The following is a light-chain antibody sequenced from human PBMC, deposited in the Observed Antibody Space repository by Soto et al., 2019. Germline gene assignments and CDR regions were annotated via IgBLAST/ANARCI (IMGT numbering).Light chain of an antibody. CDR3: SSYTTSNTRQIV. Sequence: QSVLTHPASVSGSPGQSITISCTGTSSDVGGYNYVSCYQHHPGKAPKHICYDVTKRPSGGSNPCSGSKSGNAASLTISGLQPEDEADYYCSSYTTSNTRQIVFGTGTKVTVL. CDR1: SSDVGGYNY. J-gene: IGLJ1*01. CDR2: DVT. V-gene: IGLV2-14*03.